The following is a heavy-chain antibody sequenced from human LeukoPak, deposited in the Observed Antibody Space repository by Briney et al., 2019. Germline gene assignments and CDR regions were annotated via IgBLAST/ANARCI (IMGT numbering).Heavy chain of an antibody. CDR3: AKDKAAAGFYYYYYMDV. V-gene: IGHV3-23*01. J-gene: IGHJ6*03. CDR2: ISGSGGST. Sequence: PGGSLRLSCAASGFTFSSYAMSWVRQAPGKGLEWVSAISGSGGSTYYADSVKGRFTISRDNSKNTLYLQMNSLRAEDTAVYYCAKDKAAAGFYYYYYMDVRGKGTTVTVSS. CDR1: GFTFSSYA. D-gene: IGHD6-13*01.